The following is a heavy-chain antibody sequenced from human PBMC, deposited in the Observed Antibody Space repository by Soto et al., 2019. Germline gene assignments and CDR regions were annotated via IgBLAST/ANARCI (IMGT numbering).Heavy chain of an antibody. J-gene: IGHJ4*02. CDR3: TKARTIAARIFDY. Sequence: GSLRVSCAASGFAFSNYAMGWVRQAPGKGLERVSSISTSIGATYYEDSVKGRFTISRDDSKDTMNLQVNSLRAVDSAVYDCTKARTIAARIFDYWGQGTQVTVSS. CDR1: GFAFSNYA. V-gene: IGHV3-23*01. CDR2: ISTSIGAT. D-gene: IGHD2-21*01.